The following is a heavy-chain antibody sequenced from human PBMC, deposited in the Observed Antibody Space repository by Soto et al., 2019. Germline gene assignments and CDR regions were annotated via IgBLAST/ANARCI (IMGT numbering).Heavy chain of an antibody. V-gene: IGHV1-18*01. CDR3: ARSQAPLAYCGGDCYSIYYYGMDV. J-gene: IGHJ6*02. Sequence: ASVKVSCKASGYTFTSYGVSWVRQAPGQGLEWMGWVSAYNGHTYYAQKLQGRVRMTTDTSTSTAYMELSSLRSDDTAVYYCARSQAPLAYCGGDCYSIYYYGMDVWGQGTTVTVSS. CDR1: GYTFTSYG. D-gene: IGHD2-21*02. CDR2: VSAYNGHT.